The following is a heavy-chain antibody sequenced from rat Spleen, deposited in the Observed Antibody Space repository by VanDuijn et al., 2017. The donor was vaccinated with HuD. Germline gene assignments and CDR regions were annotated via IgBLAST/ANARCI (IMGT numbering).Heavy chain of an antibody. CDR3: TRGTYYRH. Sequence: EVQLVESGGGLVQPGRSLKLSCAASGFTFSVFAMHWIRQTPTEGLEWVASISPTGDNSYYRDSVKGRFTISRDIANSTLYLRMNSLRSEDTATYYCTRGTYYRHWGQGVMVTVSS. V-gene: IGHV5-19*01. CDR2: ISPTGDNS. CDR1: GFTFSVFA. J-gene: IGHJ2*01. D-gene: IGHD1-9*01.